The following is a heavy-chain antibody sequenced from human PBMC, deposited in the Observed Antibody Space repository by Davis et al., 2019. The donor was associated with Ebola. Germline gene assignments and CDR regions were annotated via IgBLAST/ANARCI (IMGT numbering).Heavy chain of an antibody. Sequence: SETLSLTCAVYGGSFSGYYWSWIRQPPGKGLEWIGEINHSGSTNYNPSLKSRVTISVDTSKNQFSLKLSSVTAADTAVYYCARRSVVYYYYYGMDVWGQRTTVTVSS. CDR2: INHSGST. CDR3: ARRSVVYYYYYGMDV. V-gene: IGHV4-34*01. CDR1: GGSFSGYY. J-gene: IGHJ6*02. D-gene: IGHD4-23*01.